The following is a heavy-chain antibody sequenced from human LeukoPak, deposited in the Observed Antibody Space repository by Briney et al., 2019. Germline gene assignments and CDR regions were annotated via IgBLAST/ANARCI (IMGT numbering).Heavy chain of an antibody. CDR1: GYTFTSYY. Sequence: ASVKVSCKASGYTFTSYYMHWVRQAPGQGLEWMGIINPSGGSTSYAQKFQGRFTMTRDMSTSTVYMELSSLRSEDTAVYYCARGPFGAYYMDVWGKGTTVNVSS. CDR3: ARGPFGAYYMDV. V-gene: IGHV1-46*01. J-gene: IGHJ6*03. D-gene: IGHD3-16*01. CDR2: INPSGGST.